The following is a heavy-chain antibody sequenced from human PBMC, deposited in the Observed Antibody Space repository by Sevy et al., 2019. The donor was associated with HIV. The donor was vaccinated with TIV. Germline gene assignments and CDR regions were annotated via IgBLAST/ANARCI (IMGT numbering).Heavy chain of an antibody. CDR3: AKDVPDQSWYDDFWSGSPCFYY. J-gene: IGHJ4*02. CDR1: GFSFGTHA. Sequence: GGSLRLSCAASGFSFGTHAMSWVRQAPGKGLEWVSGMSGRGGSTGYADSVKGRFTISRDNSKNRLFLQMNALRADDTAVYYLAKDVPDQSWYDDFWSGSPCFYYWGRGILVTVSS. V-gene: IGHV3-23*01. D-gene: IGHD3-3*01. CDR2: MSGRGGST.